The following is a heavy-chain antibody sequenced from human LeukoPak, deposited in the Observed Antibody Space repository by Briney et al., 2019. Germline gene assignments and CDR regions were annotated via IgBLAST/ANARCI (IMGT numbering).Heavy chain of an antibody. Sequence: GGSLRLSCAASGLTVSGNYMNWVRQAPGKGLEWVSVIFNGGTTSYADSVKGRFTIFRDNDQNTLYLQMSSLRAEDTAVYYCTRCRSAWLLQIDAFDIWGHGTTVTVSS. CDR1: GLTVSGNY. J-gene: IGHJ3*02. CDR3: TRCRSAWLLQIDAFDI. V-gene: IGHV3-53*01. CDR2: IFNGGTT. D-gene: IGHD3-22*01.